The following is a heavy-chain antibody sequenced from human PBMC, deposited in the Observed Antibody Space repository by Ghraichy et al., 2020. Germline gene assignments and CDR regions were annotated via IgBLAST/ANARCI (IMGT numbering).Heavy chain of an antibody. V-gene: IGHV4-34*01. CDR3: ARVYLQTSTDMTTVTTSRDAFDI. J-gene: IGHJ3*02. CDR1: GGSFSGYY. D-gene: IGHD4-17*01. CDR2: INHSGST. Sequence: SETLSLTCAVYGGSFSGYYWSWIRQPPGKGLEWIGEINHSGSTNYNPSLKSRVTISVDTSKNQFSLKLSSVTAADTAVYYCARVYLQTSTDMTTVTTSRDAFDIWGQGTMVTVSS.